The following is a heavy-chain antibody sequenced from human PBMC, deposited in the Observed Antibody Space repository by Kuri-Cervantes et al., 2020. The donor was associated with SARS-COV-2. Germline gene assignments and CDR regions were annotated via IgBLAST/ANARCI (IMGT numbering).Heavy chain of an antibody. CDR3: AKGLWFGELFSYGMDV. CDR2: ISGSGGST. Sequence: GGSLRLSCAASGFTFSSYAMSWVRQAPGKGLEWVSAISGSGGSTYYADSVKGRFTISRDNSKNTLYLQMNSLRAEDTAVYYCAKGLWFGELFSYGMDVWGQGTTVTDSS. D-gene: IGHD3-10*01. V-gene: IGHV3-23*01. J-gene: IGHJ6*02. CDR1: GFTFSSYA.